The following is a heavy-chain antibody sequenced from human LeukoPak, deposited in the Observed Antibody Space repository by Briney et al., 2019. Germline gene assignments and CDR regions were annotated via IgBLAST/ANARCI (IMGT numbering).Heavy chain of an antibody. Sequence: ESGPTLVKPTQTLTLTCTFSGFSLSTSGVGVGWIRQPPGKALEWLALIYWDDDKRYSPSLKSRLPITKETSKNQVVLTMTNMDPVDTATYYCAHRTDYDILTGQAFDIWGQGTMVTVSS. CDR3: AHRTDYDILTGQAFDI. D-gene: IGHD3-9*01. V-gene: IGHV2-5*02. CDR2: IYWDDDK. CDR1: GFSLSTSGVG. J-gene: IGHJ3*02.